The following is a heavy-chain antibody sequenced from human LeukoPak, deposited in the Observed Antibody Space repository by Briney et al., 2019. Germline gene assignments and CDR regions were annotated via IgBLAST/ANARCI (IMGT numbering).Heavy chain of an antibody. CDR3: ARFIVGAPDC. CDR2: IKQDGREK. J-gene: IGHJ4*02. CDR1: GFTFKNYG. D-gene: IGHD1-26*01. V-gene: IGHV3-7*04. Sequence: PGGSLRLSCTASGFTFKNYGVNWVRQAPGKGLEWVANIKQDGREKYYVDSVKGRFTISRDNAKNSLYLQMNSLRAEDTAVYYCARFIVGAPDCWGQGTLVTVSS.